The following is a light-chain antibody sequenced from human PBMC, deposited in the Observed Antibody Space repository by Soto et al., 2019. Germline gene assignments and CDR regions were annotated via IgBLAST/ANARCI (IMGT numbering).Light chain of an antibody. J-gene: IGKJ1*01. V-gene: IGKV3-15*01. CDR1: QSVSSN. CDR2: GAS. CDR3: QQYNNWPPWT. Sequence: EIVMTQSPATLSVSPGERATLSCRASQSVSSNLAWYQQKPGQAPRLLIYGASTRATGIPARFSGSGSGTAFTPTISSLQSEDFAGYYCQQYNNWPPWTFGQGTNVQIK.